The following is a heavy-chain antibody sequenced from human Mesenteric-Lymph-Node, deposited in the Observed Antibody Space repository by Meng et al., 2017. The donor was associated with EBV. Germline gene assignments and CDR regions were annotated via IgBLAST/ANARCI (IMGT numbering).Heavy chain of an antibody. J-gene: IGHJ4*02. Sequence: VQLQQWGEGLLKPSETLSLTCAVYGESFSGFYWSWVRQAPGKGLEWIGEMNNGGTSNYNPSLESRVTISVDPSKNQFSLNLRSVTAADTAVYYCARVKPSIWFGELFYYFDYWGPGILVTVSS. CDR3: ARVKPSIWFGELFYYFDY. CDR2: MNNGGTS. V-gene: IGHV4-34*01. D-gene: IGHD3-10*01. CDR1: GESFSGFY.